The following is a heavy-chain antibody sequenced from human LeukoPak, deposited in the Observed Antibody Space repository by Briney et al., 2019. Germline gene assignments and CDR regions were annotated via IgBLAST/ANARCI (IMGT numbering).Heavy chain of an antibody. CDR2: ISGYNGNT. CDR3: ARDQVPRQWLPLGWFDP. CDR1: GYTFTSYG. V-gene: IGHV1-18*04. Sequence: GASVKVSCKASGYTFTSYGISWVRQAPGQGLEWMGWISGYNGNTNYAQKLQGRVTMTTDTSTSTAYMELRSLRSDDTAVYYCARDQVPRQWLPLGWFDPWGQGTLVTVSS. D-gene: IGHD6-19*01. J-gene: IGHJ5*02.